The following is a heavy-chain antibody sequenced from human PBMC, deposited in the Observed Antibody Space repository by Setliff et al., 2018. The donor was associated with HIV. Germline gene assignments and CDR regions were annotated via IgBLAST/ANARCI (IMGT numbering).Heavy chain of an antibody. CDR2: ISYDGSNK. V-gene: IGHV3-30-3*01. J-gene: IGHJ5*02. Sequence: GGSLRLSCAASGFTFSSYAMHWVRQAPGKGLEWVAVISYDGSNKYYADSVKGQFTISRDNSKNTLYLQMNSLRAEDTAIYYCAKDAYSSGWYDPWGQGTLVTVSS. D-gene: IGHD6-19*01. CDR3: AKDAYSSGWYDP. CDR1: GFTFSSYA.